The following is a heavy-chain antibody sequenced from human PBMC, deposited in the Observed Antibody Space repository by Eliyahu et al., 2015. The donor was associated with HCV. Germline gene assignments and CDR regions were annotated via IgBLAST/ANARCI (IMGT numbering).Heavy chain of an antibody. Sequence: EVQLVESGGGLIQPGGSLRLSCAASGFTVXSNYMSWVRQAPGKGLEWVSVIYSGGSTYYADSVKGRFTISRDNSKNTLYLQMNSLRAEDTAVYYCARDAGETVRYYYGMDVWGQGTTVTVSS. D-gene: IGHD3-10*01. J-gene: IGHJ6*02. CDR2: IYSGGST. V-gene: IGHV3-53*01. CDR3: ARDAGETVRYYYGMDV. CDR1: GFTVXSNY.